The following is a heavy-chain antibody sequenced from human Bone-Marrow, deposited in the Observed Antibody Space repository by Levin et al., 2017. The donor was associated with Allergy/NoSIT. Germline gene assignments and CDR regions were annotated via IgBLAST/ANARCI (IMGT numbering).Heavy chain of an antibody. CDR1: GFTVSNNF. Sequence: GESLKISCAVSGFTVSNNFMIWYRQAPGKGLEWVSLIYSGGGVYYADSVKGRFTISRDSSKNTLYLQMNSLRAEDTAVYYCERDRHCISNTCYGAWGQGILVTVSS. CDR2: IYSGGGV. D-gene: IGHD2/OR15-2a*01. J-gene: IGHJ5*02. CDR3: ERDRHCISNTCYGA. V-gene: IGHV3-53*01.